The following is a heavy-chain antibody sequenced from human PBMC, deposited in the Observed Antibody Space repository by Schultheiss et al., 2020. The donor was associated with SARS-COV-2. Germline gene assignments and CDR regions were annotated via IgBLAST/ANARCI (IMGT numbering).Heavy chain of an antibody. J-gene: IGHJ6*02. Sequence: GGSLRLSCAASGFTFSSKYMSWVRQAPGKGLEWVSVIYNTDGTYYADSVRGRFTMSRDNSKNIVYLQMNSLRADDTAVYYCASHSSGWFISYYGMDVWGQGTTVTVSS. CDR3: ASHSSGWFISYYGMDV. V-gene: IGHV3-53*01. CDR2: IYNTDGT. CDR1: GFTFSSKY. D-gene: IGHD6-19*01.